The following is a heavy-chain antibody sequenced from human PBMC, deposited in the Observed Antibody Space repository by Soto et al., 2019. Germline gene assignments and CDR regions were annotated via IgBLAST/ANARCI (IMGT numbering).Heavy chain of an antibody. V-gene: IGHV4-39*02. CDR1: GGSIATSSYF. J-gene: IGHJ4*02. CDR2: IDYRGTI. CDR3: ARVWLRSLDY. D-gene: IGHD5-12*01. Sequence: SETLSLTCTVSGGSIATSSYFWAWIRRPPGKGLEWIGSIDYRGTIYNNPSLKSRVTISVDTSKNHFSLNLDSVTAADTAVYYCARVWLRSLDYWGQGTLVTGS.